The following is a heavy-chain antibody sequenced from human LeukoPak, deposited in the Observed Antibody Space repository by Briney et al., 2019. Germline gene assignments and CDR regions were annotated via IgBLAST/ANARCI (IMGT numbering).Heavy chain of an antibody. D-gene: IGHD2-15*01. CDR3: ARDCSGGSCYNWFDP. CDR1: GYTFTGYY. V-gene: IGHV7-4-1*02. J-gene: IGHJ5*02. CDR2: INTNTGNP. Sequence: ASVKVSCKASGYTFTGYYMHWVRQAPGQGFEWMGWINTNTGNPTYAQGFTGRFVFSLDTSVSTAYLQISSLKAEDTAVYYCARDCSGGSCYNWFDPWGQGTLVTVSS.